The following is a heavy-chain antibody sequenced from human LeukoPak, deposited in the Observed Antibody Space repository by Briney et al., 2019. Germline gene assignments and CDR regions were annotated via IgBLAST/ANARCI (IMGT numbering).Heavy chain of an antibody. CDR3: AKAGYYYDSSGYYPMGGAFDI. V-gene: IGHV3-23*01. J-gene: IGHJ3*02. D-gene: IGHD3-22*01. Sequence: PGGSLRLSCAASGFTFSSYAMSWVRQAPGKGLEWVSAISGSGGSTYYADSVKGRFTISRDNSKNTLYLQMNSLRAEDTAVYYCAKAGYYYDSSGYYPMGGAFDIWGQGTMVTVSS. CDR2: ISGSGGST. CDR1: GFTFSSYA.